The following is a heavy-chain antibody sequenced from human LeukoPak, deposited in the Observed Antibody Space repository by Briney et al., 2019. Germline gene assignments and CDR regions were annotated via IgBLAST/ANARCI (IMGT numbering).Heavy chain of an antibody. J-gene: IGHJ4*02. V-gene: IGHV1-69*13. CDR2: ILPIFGTA. Sequence: GASVKVSCKASVGTFSSYAIRWVRQAPGQGLEWMGGILPIFGTANYAQKFQGRVTITADESTSTAYMELSSLRSEDTAVYYCARGDSYSGYNYWGQGTLVTVSS. CDR3: ARGDSYSGYNY. D-gene: IGHD5-12*01. CDR1: VGTFSSYA.